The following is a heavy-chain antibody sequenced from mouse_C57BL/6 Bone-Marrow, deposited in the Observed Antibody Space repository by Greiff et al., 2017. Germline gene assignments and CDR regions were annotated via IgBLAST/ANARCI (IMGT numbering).Heavy chain of an antibody. CDR1: GYTFTSYT. J-gene: IGHJ2*01. D-gene: IGHD2-14*01. V-gene: IGHV1-4*01. CDR3: APSTKGYYFDY. CDR2: INPSSGYT. Sequence: VKLQESGAELARPGASVKMSCKASGYTFTSYTMHWVKQRPGQGLEWIGYINPSSGYTKYNQKFKDKATLTADKSSSTAYMQLSSLTSEDSAVYYCAPSTKGYYFDYWGQGTTLTVSS.